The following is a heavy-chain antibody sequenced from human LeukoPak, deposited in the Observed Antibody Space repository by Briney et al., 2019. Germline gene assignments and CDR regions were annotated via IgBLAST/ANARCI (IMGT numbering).Heavy chain of an antibody. J-gene: IGHJ4*02. Sequence: SETLSLTCTVSGGSLSSYYWSWIRQPPGKGLEWIGYIYYSGSTNYNPSLKSRVTISVDTSKNQFSLKLSSVTAADTAVYYCARFYGSGSSIDYWGQGTLVTVSS. CDR3: ARFYGSGSSIDY. D-gene: IGHD3-10*01. CDR2: IYYSGST. V-gene: IGHV4-59*01. CDR1: GGSLSSYY.